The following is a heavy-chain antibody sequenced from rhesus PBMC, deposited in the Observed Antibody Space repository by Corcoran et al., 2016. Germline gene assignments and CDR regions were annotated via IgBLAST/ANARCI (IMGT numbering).Heavy chain of an antibody. D-gene: IGHD2-2*01. CDR3: ARVYCTSTTCYEGGYYGLDS. CDR2: SYWEDDK. CDR1: GFSLSTSGMG. V-gene: IGHV2S1*01. Sequence: QVTLKESGPALVKPTQTLTLTCTVSGFSLSTSGMGVVWSHPPPGNALAPVASSYWEDDKYYSTTQKCRLTIDKETAKKQLGLTMTNMDPGDTATYYCARVYCTSTTCYEGGYYGLDSWGQGVVVTVSS. J-gene: IGHJ6*01.